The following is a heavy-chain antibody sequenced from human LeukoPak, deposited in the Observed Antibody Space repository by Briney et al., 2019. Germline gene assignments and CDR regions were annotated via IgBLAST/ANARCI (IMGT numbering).Heavy chain of an antibody. D-gene: IGHD2-15*01. CDR1: GYTFTGYY. J-gene: IGHJ4*02. Sequence: ASVKVSCKASGYTFTGYYMHWVRQAPGQGLEWMGWINPNSGGTNYAQKFQGRVTMTRDTSISTAYMELSRLRSDDTAVYCCASLYCSGGSCYRKAPDYWGQGTLVTVSS. V-gene: IGHV1-2*02. CDR2: INPNSGGT. CDR3: ASLYCSGGSCYRKAPDY.